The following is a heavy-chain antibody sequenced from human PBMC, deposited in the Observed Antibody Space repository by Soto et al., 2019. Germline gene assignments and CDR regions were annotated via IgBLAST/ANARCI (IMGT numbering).Heavy chain of an antibody. J-gene: IGHJ5*01. CDR2: VYYNENT. D-gene: IGHD3-10*01. Sequence: ETLSLTCSVSGASINNFAYYWGWIRQPPGKGLEWIGTVYYNENTYYNPSLRSRVAISVDTAKNQFSLNLRSVTAADTAVYFCARRERYYGSPGWFDPWGQGTLVTVSS. CDR3: ARRERYYGSPGWFDP. V-gene: IGHV4-39*01. CDR1: GASINNFAYY.